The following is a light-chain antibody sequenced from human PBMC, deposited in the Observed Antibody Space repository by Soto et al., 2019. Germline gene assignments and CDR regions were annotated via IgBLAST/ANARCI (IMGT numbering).Light chain of an antibody. Sequence: EIVLTQSPATLSLSPGERATLSCRASQSVSSYLAWYQQKPGQAPRLLIYDASNRATGISARFSGSGSGTDFTLTISSLEPEEFAVYYCQQRSKWPPEVTFGQGTRLEIK. V-gene: IGKV3-11*01. CDR2: DAS. CDR3: QQRSKWPPEVT. CDR1: QSVSSY. J-gene: IGKJ5*01.